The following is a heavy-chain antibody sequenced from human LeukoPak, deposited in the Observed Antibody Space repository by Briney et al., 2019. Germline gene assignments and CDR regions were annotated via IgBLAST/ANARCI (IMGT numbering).Heavy chain of an antibody. J-gene: IGHJ4*02. D-gene: IGHD1-26*01. CDR3: ARDRTSADDH. Sequence: GASVKVSCKTSGYTFSNFGINWVRQAPGQGLEWMGWISGNNDNPNYGQKFQGRFTVTTDSSTSTAYMELRNLTFDDTAVYYCARDRTSADDHWGQGTLVTVSS. V-gene: IGHV1-18*01. CDR1: GYTFSNFG. CDR2: ISGNNDNP.